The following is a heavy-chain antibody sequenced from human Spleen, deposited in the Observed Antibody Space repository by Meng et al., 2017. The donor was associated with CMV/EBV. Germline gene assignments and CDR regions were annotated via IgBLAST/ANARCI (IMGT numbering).Heavy chain of an antibody. D-gene: IGHD3-3*01. CDR2: INHSGST. Sequence: HVPLQGAGPGLVKPLEALVPPCAGYGGSFGGYYGSWIRQPPGKGLEWIGEINHSGSTNYNPSLKSRVTISVDTSKNQFSLKLSSVTAADTAVYYCARGSGERFLEWQQLDYWGQGTLVTVSS. J-gene: IGHJ4*02. V-gene: IGHV4-34*01. CDR1: GGSFGGYY. CDR3: ARGSGERFLEWQQLDY.